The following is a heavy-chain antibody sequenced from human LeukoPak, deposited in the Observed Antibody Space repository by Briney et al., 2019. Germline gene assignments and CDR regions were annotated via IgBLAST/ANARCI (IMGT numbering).Heavy chain of an antibody. V-gene: IGHV1-8*01. Sequence: ASVKVSCKASGYTFTSYDINWVRQATGQGLEWMGWMYPNSGNTGYAQKFQGRVTMTRNTSISTAYMELSSLRSEDTAVYYCARSKAAVAGISAFDIWGQGTMVTVSS. CDR3: ARSKAAVAGISAFDI. D-gene: IGHD6-19*01. J-gene: IGHJ3*02. CDR1: GYTFTSYD. CDR2: MYPNSGNT.